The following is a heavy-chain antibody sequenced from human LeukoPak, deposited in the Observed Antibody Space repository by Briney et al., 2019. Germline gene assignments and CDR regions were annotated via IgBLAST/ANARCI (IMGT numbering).Heavy chain of an antibody. V-gene: IGHV3-7*01. CDR3: ARTSPHDYGLTRDFDY. Sequence: GGSLSLSCVASGFSLSTYWMTWVRQAPGKGLEWVANINGAGNKKYSVDSVKGRFTIFRDNAKNSVYLQMNSLRAEDTAVYYCARTSPHDYGLTRDFDYWGQGTLVTVSS. CDR1: GFSLSTYW. CDR2: INGAGNKK. D-gene: IGHD4-17*01. J-gene: IGHJ4*02.